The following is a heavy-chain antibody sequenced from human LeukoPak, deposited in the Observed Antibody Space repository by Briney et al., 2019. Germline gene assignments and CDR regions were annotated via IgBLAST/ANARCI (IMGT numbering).Heavy chain of an antibody. J-gene: IGHJ4*02. CDR1: GYSITSTYW. V-gene: IGHV4-38-2*01. Sequence: SSETLSLTCAVSGYSITSTYWWGWIRQTPGRGLEWIGSLHHSGSTSYSPSLKSRVTISVDTSKNQFSLRLSSVTAADTAVYYCARVGGDDSTGHYSVDYWGQGTLVAVSS. D-gene: IGHD3-22*01. CDR3: ARVGGDDSTGHYSVDY. CDR2: LHHSGST.